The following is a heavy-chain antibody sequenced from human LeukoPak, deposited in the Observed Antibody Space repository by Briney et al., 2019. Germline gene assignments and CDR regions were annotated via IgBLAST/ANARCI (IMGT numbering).Heavy chain of an antibody. V-gene: IGHV4-59*01. D-gene: IGHD4-23*01. CDR1: GGSISRYY. CDR2: IYYSGST. Sequence: SETLSLTCTVSGGSISRYYWSWIRQPPGKGLEWIGYIYYSGSTNYNPSLKSRVTISVDTSKNQFSLKLSSVTAADTAVYYCARAATVVISPFDIWGQGTMVTVSS. J-gene: IGHJ3*02. CDR3: ARAATVVISPFDI.